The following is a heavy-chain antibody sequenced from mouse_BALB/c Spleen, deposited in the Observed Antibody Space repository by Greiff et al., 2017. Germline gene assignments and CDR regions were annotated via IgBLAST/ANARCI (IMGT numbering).Heavy chain of an antibody. D-gene: IGHD2-4*01. CDR1: GFTFSDYY. Sequence: DVMLVESGGGLVKPGGSLKLSCAASGFTFSDYYMYWVRQTPEKRLEWVATISDGGSYTYYPDSVKGRFTISRDNAKNNLYLQMSSLKSEDTAMYYCARDTDYDDYWGQGTLVTVSA. CDR3: ARDTDYDDY. CDR2: ISDGGSYT. V-gene: IGHV5-4*02. J-gene: IGHJ3*01.